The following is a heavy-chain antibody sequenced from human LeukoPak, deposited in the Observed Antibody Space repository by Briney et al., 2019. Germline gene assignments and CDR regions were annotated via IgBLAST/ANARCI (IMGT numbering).Heavy chain of an antibody. CDR1: GFTFSSFA. CDR2: ISGSGGGT. V-gene: IGHV3-23*01. CDR3: ASGYNTFLCAL. Sequence: PGGSLRLSCAASGFTFSSFAMSWVRQAPGKGLEWVSAISGSGGGTYYADSVKGRFTISRDNSKNTLYLQMSSLRAEDTAVYYCASGYNTFLCALWGQGTLVIVSS. D-gene: IGHD5-12*01. J-gene: IGHJ4*02.